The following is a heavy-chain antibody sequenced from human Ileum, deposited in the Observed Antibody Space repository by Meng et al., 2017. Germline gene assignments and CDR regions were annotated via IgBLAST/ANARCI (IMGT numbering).Heavy chain of an antibody. Sequence: QPQLQVSCPGLVEPSEALSLTCSVSGGSISTSGYYWGWIRQPPGKGLEWIGSIGHSGITYYTPSLKSRVTVSIDTSKCQFSLKLTSVTAADTAVYYCVRSSGWVRTGFDPWGQGTLVTVSS. CDR1: GGSISTSGYY. CDR3: VRSSGWVRTGFDP. CDR2: IGHSGIT. D-gene: IGHD6-19*01. J-gene: IGHJ5*02. V-gene: IGHV4-39*01.